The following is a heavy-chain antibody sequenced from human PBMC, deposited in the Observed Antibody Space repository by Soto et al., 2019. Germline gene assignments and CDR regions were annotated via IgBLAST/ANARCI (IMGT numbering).Heavy chain of an antibody. J-gene: IGHJ4*02. CDR3: VRDQNYGSGSYYNV. CDR1: GGSFSGYY. V-gene: IGHV4-34*01. CDR2: INHSGST. Sequence: SETLSLTCAVYGGSFSGYYWSWIRQPPGKGLEWIGEINHSGSTNYNPSLKSRVTISVDTSKNQFSLKLSSVTAADTAVYYCVRDQNYGSGSYYNVWGQGTLVTVSS. D-gene: IGHD3-10*01.